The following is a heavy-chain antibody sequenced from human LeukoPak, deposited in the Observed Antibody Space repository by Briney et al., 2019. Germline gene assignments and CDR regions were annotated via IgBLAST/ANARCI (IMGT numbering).Heavy chain of an antibody. CDR3: ARAPQTRGYSGGVSV. CDR2: INHSGST. CDR1: GGSFSGYY. V-gene: IGHV4-34*01. J-gene: IGHJ4*02. D-gene: IGHD5-18*01. Sequence: ASETLSLTCAVYGGSFSGYYWSWIRQPPGKGLEWIGEINHSGSTNYNPSLKSRVTISVDTSKNQFSLKLSSVTAADTAGYYCARAPQTRGYSGGVSVRGQGTLVTVSS.